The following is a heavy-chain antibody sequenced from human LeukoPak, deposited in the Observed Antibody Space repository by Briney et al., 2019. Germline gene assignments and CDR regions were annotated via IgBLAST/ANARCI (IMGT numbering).Heavy chain of an antibody. V-gene: IGHV3-33*01. D-gene: IGHD1-26*01. CDR2: IYYDGSNK. CDR3: ARDLLYSGSYSWYFDL. J-gene: IGHJ2*01. CDR1: GFTFSRDG. Sequence: GGSLRLSCAASGFTFSRDGMHWVRQAPGKGLEWVALIYYDGSNKYYVDSMKGRFTISRDNSKNMVYLQMNSLRAEDTAVYYCARDLLYSGSYSWYFDLWGRGTPVTVSS.